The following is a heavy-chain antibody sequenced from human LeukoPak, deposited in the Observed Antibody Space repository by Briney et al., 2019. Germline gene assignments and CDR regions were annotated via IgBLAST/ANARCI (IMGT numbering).Heavy chain of an antibody. CDR2: INPNSGGT. Sequence: ASVKVSCKASGYTFTXYYMHWVRQAPGQGLEWMGWINPNSGGTNYAQKFQGRVTMTRDTSISTAYMELSRLRSDDTAVYYCARDQWDVYYDFWSGPASDYYYGMDVWGQGTTVTVSS. CDR3: ARDQWDVYYDFWSGPASDYYYGMDV. V-gene: IGHV1-2*02. J-gene: IGHJ6*02. D-gene: IGHD3-3*01. CDR1: GYTFTXYY.